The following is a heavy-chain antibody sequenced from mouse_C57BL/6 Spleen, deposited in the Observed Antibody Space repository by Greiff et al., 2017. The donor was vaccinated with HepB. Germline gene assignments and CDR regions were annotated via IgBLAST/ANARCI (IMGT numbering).Heavy chain of an antibody. CDR3: ACQLGRKGY. V-gene: IGHV1-64*01. CDR1: GYTFTSYW. J-gene: IGHJ2*01. D-gene: IGHD4-1*02. CDR2: IHPNSGST. Sequence: QVQLKQPGAELVKPGASVKLSCKASGYTFTSYWMHWVKQRPGQGLEWIGMIHPNSGSTNYNEKFKSKATLTVDKSSSTAYLQLSSLTSEDSAVYYCACQLGRKGYWGQGTTLTVSS.